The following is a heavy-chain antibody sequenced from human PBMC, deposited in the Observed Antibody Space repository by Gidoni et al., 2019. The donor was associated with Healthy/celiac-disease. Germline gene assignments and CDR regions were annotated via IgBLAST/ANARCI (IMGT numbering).Heavy chain of an antibody. CDR2: IIPICGTA. J-gene: IGHJ4*02. CDR1: GGTFSSYA. CDR3: ARGQAVAGTPHFDY. Sequence: QVQLVQSGAEVKTPGSSVKVSCKASGGTFSSYAISWVRQAPGQGHEWMGGIIPICGTANYAQKFQGRVTITADKSTSTAYMELSSLRSEDTAVYYCARGQAVAGTPHFDYWGQGTLVTVSS. V-gene: IGHV1-69*06. D-gene: IGHD6-19*01.